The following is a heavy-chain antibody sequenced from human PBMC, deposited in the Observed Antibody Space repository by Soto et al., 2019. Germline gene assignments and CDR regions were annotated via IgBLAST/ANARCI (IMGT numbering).Heavy chain of an antibody. CDR3: ARLNIEMDPASNPSSNFDY. D-gene: IGHD5-18*01. V-gene: IGHV5-51*01. CDR2: IYPGDSDS. J-gene: IGHJ4*02. CDR1: GYSFTSYW. Sequence: EVQLVQSGAEVKKSGESLKISCKGSGYSFTSYWIGWVRQLPGKGLEWMGIIYPGDSDSRYSPSFQVQVTISADKSISTAYLQWSSLKASDTAIYYCARLNIEMDPASNPSSNFDYWGQGTLVTVSS.